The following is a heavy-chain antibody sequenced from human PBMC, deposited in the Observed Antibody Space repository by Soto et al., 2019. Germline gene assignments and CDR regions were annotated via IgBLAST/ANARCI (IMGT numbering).Heavy chain of an antibody. D-gene: IGHD3-22*01. CDR2: IIPIFGTA. CDR1: GGSFNRHT. CDR3: ARGWGYDSTDYYYAY. J-gene: IGHJ4*02. V-gene: IGHV1-69*01. Sequence: QVQLVQSGAEVRKPGSSVRVSCKASGGSFNRHTISWVRQAPGQGLEWMGGIIPIFGTANHAQKFQGRVTIIADESTRTVYMELSSLRSDDTAIYYCARGWGYDSTDYYYAYWDQGTLVIVSS.